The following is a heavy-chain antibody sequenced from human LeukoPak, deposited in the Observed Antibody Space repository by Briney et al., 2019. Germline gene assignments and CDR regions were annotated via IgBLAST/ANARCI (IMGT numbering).Heavy chain of an antibody. V-gene: IGHV3-23*01. CDR1: GFTFNSYI. J-gene: IGHJ5*02. Sequence: SGGSLRLSCAASGFTFNSYIMNWVRQAPGKGLEWVSAISGSGGSTYYADSVKGRFTISRDNSKNTLYLQMNSLRAEDTAVYYCAKDSRGSSGWYWFDPWGQGTLVTVSS. D-gene: IGHD6-19*01. CDR3: AKDSRGSSGWYWFDP. CDR2: ISGSGGST.